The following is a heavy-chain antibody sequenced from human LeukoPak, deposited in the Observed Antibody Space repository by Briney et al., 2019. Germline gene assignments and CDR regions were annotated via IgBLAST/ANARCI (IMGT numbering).Heavy chain of an antibody. J-gene: IGHJ3*02. CDR3: ARGRADGITIFGVVKMSAFDI. CDR1: GYTFTSYY. D-gene: IGHD3-3*01. Sequence: GASVKVSCKASGYTFTSYYMHWVRQAPGQGLEWMGIINPSGGSTSYAQKFQGRVTMTRDTSTSTVYMELSSLRSEDTAVYYCARGRADGITIFGVVKMSAFDIWGQGTMVTVSS. CDR2: INPSGGST. V-gene: IGHV1-46*01.